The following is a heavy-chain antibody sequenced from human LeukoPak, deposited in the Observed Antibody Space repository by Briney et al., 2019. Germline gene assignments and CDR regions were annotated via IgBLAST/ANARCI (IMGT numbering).Heavy chain of an antibody. CDR2: ISGSSGII. J-gene: IGHJ4*02. CDR1: GFTFNTYT. Sequence: GGSLRLSCAASGFTFNTYTMNWVRQAPGKGLEWVSYISGSSGIIDYADSVRGRFTISRDNAKNSLYLQMNSLRAEDTAVYYCARDGYDSSGYYYLLEYFDYWGQGTLVTVSS. D-gene: IGHD3-22*01. CDR3: ARDGYDSSGYYYLLEYFDY. V-gene: IGHV3-48*04.